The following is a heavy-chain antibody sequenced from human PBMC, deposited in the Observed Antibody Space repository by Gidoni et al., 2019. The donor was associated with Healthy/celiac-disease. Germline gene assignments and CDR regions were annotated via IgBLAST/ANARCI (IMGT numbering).Heavy chain of an antibody. CDR1: GFTVSSNY. CDR2: IYSGGST. D-gene: IGHD3-10*01. J-gene: IGHJ3*02. Sequence: EVQLVESGGGLIQPGGSLRLSCAAPGFTVSSNYMSWVRQAPGKGLEWVSVIYSGGSTYYADSVKGRFTISRDNSENTLYLQMNRLRAEDTAVYYCARDRGGDAFDIWGQGTMVTVSS. CDR3: ARDRGGDAFDI. V-gene: IGHV3-53*01.